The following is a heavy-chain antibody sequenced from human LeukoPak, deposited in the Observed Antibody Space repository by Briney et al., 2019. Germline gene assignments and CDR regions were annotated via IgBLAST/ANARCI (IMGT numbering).Heavy chain of an antibody. J-gene: IGHJ4*02. D-gene: IGHD2/OR15-2a*01. CDR1: GFTFSNAR. CDR2: IKSKGDGGTT. Sequence: GGSLRLSCAASGFTFSNARMSWVRQAPGKGLEWVGRIKSKGDGGTTDYAAPVKGRFTISRDDSKNTLYLQMNSLKTEDTAMYYCTKDDPTNRSWGQGTLVTVSS. CDR3: TKDDPTNRS. V-gene: IGHV3-15*01.